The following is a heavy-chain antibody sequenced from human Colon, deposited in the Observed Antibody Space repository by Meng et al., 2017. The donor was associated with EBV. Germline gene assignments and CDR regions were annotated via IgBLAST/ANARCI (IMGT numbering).Heavy chain of an antibody. V-gene: IGHV4-4*02. CDR1: GDSISNNW. J-gene: IGHJ4*02. Sequence: QVQLQESGPGLVKPSGTLSLTCAVSGDSISNNWWSWVRQPPGKGLEWIGEIYHSGTTNYNPSLRSRVTISVDKSKNQFSLQLTSVTAADTAVYYCARNGDYNPGLYWGQGTLVTASS. CDR3: ARNGDYNPGLY. CDR2: IYHSGTT. D-gene: IGHD4-17*01.